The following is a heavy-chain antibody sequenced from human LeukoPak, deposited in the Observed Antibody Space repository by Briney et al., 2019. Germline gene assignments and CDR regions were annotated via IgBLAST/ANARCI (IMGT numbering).Heavy chain of an antibody. CDR2: ISYDGSDK. D-gene: IGHD3-10*01. V-gene: IGHV3-30*18. J-gene: IGHJ3*02. CDR3: AKGLWVVRGVIGDAFDI. Sequence: GRSLRLSCAASGFTFSTYVMHWVRQAPGKGLEWVAVISYDGSDKSYADSVKGRFTVSRDNSKNTLYLQVNSLRAEDTAVYYCAKGLWVVRGVIGDAFDIWGQGTMVTVSS. CDR1: GFTFSTYV.